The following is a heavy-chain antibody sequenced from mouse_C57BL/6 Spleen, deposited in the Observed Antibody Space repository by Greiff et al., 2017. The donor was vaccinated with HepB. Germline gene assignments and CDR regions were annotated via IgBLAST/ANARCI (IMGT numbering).Heavy chain of an antibody. D-gene: IGHD1-1*01. CDR2: IYPRSGNT. CDR1: GYTFTSYG. CDR3: ARSDYYGRSPGPHFDV. J-gene: IGHJ1*03. V-gene: IGHV1-81*01. Sequence: QVQLKHSGAELARPGASVKLSCKASGYTFTSYGISWVKQRTGQGLEWIGEIYPRSGNTYYNEKFKGKATLTADKSSSTAYMELRSLTSEDSAVYFCARSDYYGRSPGPHFDVWGTGTTVTVAS.